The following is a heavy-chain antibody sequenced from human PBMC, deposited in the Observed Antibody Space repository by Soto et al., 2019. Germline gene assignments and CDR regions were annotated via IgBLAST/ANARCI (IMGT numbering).Heavy chain of an antibody. CDR1: GGSFSRYY. CDR3: ARGTVIRSYCGMDV. Sequence: SETLSLTCAVYGGSFSRYYWSWIRQPPGKGLEWIGEINHSGSTNYNPSLKSRVTISVDTSKNQFSLKLSSVTAADTAVYYCARGTVIRSYCGMDVWGQGTTVTVSS. V-gene: IGHV4-34*01. CDR2: INHSGST. J-gene: IGHJ6*02. D-gene: IGHD4-4*01.